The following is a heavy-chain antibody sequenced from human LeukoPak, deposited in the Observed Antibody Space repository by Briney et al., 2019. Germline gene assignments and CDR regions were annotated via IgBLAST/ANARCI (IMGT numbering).Heavy chain of an antibody. CDR1: GFTFSSYG. V-gene: IGHV3-30*02. D-gene: IGHD2-15*01. J-gene: IGHJ4*02. CDR3: AKEAPYCSGGSCYSVFDY. Sequence: GGSLRLSCAASGFTFSSYGMRWVRQAPGKGPEWVAFIRYDGSNKYYADSVKGRFTISRDNSKNTLYLQMNSLRAEGTAVYYCAKEAPYCSGGSCYSVFDYWGQGTLVTVSS. CDR2: IRYDGSNK.